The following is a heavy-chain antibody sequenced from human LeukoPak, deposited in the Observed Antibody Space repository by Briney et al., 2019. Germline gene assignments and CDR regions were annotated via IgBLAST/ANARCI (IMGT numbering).Heavy chain of an antibody. J-gene: IGHJ6*02. CDR3: ATAGYGGNSFYYYYGMDV. D-gene: IGHD4-23*01. CDR1: GYTFTSYG. Sequence: GASVKVSCKASGYTFTSYGISWVRQAPGQGLEWMGWISAYNGNTNYAQKLQGRVTMTEDTSTDTAYMELSSLRSEDTAVYYCATAGYGGNSFYYYYGMDVWGQGTTVTVSS. V-gene: IGHV1-18*01. CDR2: ISAYNGNT.